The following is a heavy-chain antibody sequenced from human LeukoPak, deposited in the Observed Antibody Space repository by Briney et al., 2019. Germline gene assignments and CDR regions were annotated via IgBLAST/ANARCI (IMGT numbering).Heavy chain of an antibody. V-gene: IGHV3-23*01. D-gene: IGHD3-3*01. CDR1: GFTFSSYA. J-gene: IGHJ5*02. CDR2: ISGSGGST. CDR3: ARDNYDFWSGYYLGGMSWFDP. Sequence: GGSLRLSCAASGFTFSSYAMSWVRQAPGKGLEWVSAISGSGGSTYYADSVKGRFTISRDNSKNTLYLQMNSLRAEDTAVYYCARDNYDFWSGYYLGGMSWFDPWGQGTLVTVSS.